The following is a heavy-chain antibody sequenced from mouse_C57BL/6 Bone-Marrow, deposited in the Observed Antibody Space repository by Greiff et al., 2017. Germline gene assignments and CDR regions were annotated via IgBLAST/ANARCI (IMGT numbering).Heavy chain of an antibody. CDR2: IDPNSGGT. CDR3: ARSRGVWYQAWFAY. CDR1: GYTFTSYW. J-gene: IGHJ3*01. Sequence: VQLQQPGAELVKPGASVKLSCKASGYTFTSYWMHWVKQRPGRGLEWFGRIDPNSGGTTYNEKFKSKATLTVDKPSSTAYMQLSGRTSEDSAVYCCARSRGVWYQAWFAYWGQGTLVTVSA. D-gene: IGHD2-10*02. V-gene: IGHV1-72*01.